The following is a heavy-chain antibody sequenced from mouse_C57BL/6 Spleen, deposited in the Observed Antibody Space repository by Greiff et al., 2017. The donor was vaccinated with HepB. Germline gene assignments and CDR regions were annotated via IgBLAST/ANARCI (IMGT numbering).Heavy chain of an antibody. CDR3: ALDDYDVGYAMDY. CDR1: GYAFSSSW. D-gene: IGHD2-4*01. V-gene: IGHV1-82*01. Sequence: QVQLKQSGPELVKPGASVKISCKASGYAFSSSWMNWVKQRPGKGLEWIGRIYPGDGDTNYNGKFKGKATLTADKSSSTAYMQLSSLTSEDSAVYFCALDDYDVGYAMDYWGQGTSVTVSS. CDR2: IYPGDGDT. J-gene: IGHJ4*01.